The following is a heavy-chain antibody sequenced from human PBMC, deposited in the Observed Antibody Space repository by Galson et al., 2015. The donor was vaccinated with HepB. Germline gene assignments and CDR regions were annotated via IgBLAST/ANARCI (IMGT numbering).Heavy chain of an antibody. CDR1: GFTVSSNY. CDR3: AGSDYGDPYFDY. CDR2: IYSGGST. V-gene: IGHV3-53*01. Sequence: SLRLSCAASGFTVSSNYMSWVRQAPGKGLEWVSVIYSGGSTYYADSVKGRFTISRDNSKNTLYLQMNSLKAEDTAVYYCAGSDYGDPYFDYWGQGTLVTVSS. J-gene: IGHJ4*02. D-gene: IGHD4-17*01.